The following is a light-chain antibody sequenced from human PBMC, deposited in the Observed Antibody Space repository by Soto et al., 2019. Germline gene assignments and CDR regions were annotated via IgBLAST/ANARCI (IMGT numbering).Light chain of an antibody. Sequence: EIVLTQSPGTLSLSPGERGTLSCRASQSVSSSYLAWYQQKPGQAPRLLIYGASNRATGIPDRFSGSGSGTDFTLTISRLEPEDFAVYYCQQYSTSPWTFGQGTKVEIK. CDR1: QSVSSSY. CDR3: QQYSTSPWT. J-gene: IGKJ1*01. V-gene: IGKV3-20*01. CDR2: GAS.